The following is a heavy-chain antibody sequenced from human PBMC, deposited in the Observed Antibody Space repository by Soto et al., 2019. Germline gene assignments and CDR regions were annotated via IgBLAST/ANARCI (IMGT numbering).Heavy chain of an antibody. CDR2: LNHSGST. D-gene: IGHD3-10*01. Sequence: SETLSLTCAVYGGSFSGYDWNWIRQPPGKGLEWIGELNHSGSTNYNPSLKSRVTISVDTSKNQFSLKLSSVTAADTAVYYCATGYGRNFDYWGQGTLVTVSS. CDR1: GGSFSGYD. J-gene: IGHJ4*02. CDR3: ATGYGRNFDY. V-gene: IGHV4-34*01.